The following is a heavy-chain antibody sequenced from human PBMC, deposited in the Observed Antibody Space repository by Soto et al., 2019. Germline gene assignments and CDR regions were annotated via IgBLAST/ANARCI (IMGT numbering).Heavy chain of an antibody. CDR3: AREDYDYSPPFDP. J-gene: IGHJ5*02. CDR1: GFTFSSYA. V-gene: IGHV3-30-3*01. Sequence: SLRLSCAASGFTFSSYAMHWVRQAPGKGLEWVAVISYDGSNKYYADSVKGRFTISRDNSKNTLYLQMNSLRAEDTAVYYCAREDYDYSPPFDPWGQGTLVTVSS. D-gene: IGHD3-3*01. CDR2: ISYDGSNK.